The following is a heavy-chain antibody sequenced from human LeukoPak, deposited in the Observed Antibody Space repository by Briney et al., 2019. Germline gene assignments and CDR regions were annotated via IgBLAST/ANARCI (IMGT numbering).Heavy chain of an antibody. V-gene: IGHV3-30*01. J-gene: IGHJ6*03. Sequence: GGSLRLSCAASGFTFSSYAMHWVRQAPGKGLEWVAVISYDGSNKYYADSVKGRFTISRDNSKNMLYLQMNSLRAEDTAVYYCAREGKRADCSSTSCYPPLYYYYYMDVWGKGTTVTVSS. CDR3: AREGKRADCSSTSCYPPLYYYYYMDV. D-gene: IGHD2-2*01. CDR2: ISYDGSNK. CDR1: GFTFSSYA.